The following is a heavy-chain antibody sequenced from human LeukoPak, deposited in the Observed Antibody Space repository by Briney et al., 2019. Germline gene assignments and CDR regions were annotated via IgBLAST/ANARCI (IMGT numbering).Heavy chain of an antibody. D-gene: IGHD6-13*01. CDR3: ARDFLPVIAPAGYNWFES. CDR2: IYTSGST. CDR1: GGSIIIYY. Sequence: SETLSLTCTDSGGSIIIYYCSCIRQPAGKGLEWIGRIYTSGSTNYNPSLKSRVTMSVDTSKNQFSLKLSSVTAADTAVYYCARDFLPVIAPAGYNWFESWRQGTLVTVSS. J-gene: IGHJ5*01. V-gene: IGHV4-4*07.